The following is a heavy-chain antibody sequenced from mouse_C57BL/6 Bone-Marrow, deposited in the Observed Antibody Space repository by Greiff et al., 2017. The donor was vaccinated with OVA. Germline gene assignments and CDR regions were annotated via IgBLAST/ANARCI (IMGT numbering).Heavy chain of an antibody. J-gene: IGHJ4*01. Sequence: EVMLVESGGGLVKPGGSLKLSCAASGFTFSDSGMHWVRQAPEKGLEWVAYISSGSSTIYYADTVKGRFTISRDNAKNTLFLQMTSLRSEDTAMYYCARPDYYGSSYYAMDYWGQGTSVTVSS. D-gene: IGHD1-1*01. CDR2: ISSGSSTI. CDR1: GFTFSDSG. V-gene: IGHV5-17*01. CDR3: ARPDYYGSSYYAMDY.